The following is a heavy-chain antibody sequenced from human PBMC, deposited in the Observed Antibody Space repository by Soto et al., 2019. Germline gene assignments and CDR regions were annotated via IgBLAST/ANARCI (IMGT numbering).Heavy chain of an antibody. CDR3: AKAFCGGDCSSYGMDV. D-gene: IGHD2-21*02. V-gene: IGHV3-30*18. CDR1: GFTFSSYG. Sequence: QVQLVESGGGVVQPGRSLRLSCAASGFTFSSYGMHWVRQAPGKGLEWVAVISYDGSNKYYADSVKGRFTISRDNSKNTLYLQMNSLRAEDTAVYYCAKAFCGGDCSSYGMDVWGQGTTVTVSS. CDR2: ISYDGSNK. J-gene: IGHJ6*02.